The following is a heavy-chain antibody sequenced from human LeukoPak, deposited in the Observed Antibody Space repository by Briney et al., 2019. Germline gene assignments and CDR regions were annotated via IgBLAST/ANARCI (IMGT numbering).Heavy chain of an antibody. D-gene: IGHD6-6*01. Sequence: ASVKVSCKASGYTFTGYYMHWVRQAPGQGLEWMGWINPNSGGTNYAQKFQGRVTMTRDTSISTAYMELSRLRSDDTAVYYCARASIPHKTFDYWGQGTLVTVSS. J-gene: IGHJ4*02. CDR1: GYTFTGYY. V-gene: IGHV1-2*02. CDR3: ARASIPHKTFDY. CDR2: INPNSGGT.